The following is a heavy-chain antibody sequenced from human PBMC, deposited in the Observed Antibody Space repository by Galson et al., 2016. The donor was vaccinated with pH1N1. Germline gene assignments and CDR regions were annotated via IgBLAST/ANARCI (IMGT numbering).Heavy chain of an antibody. Sequence: SGAEVKKPGESLKISCKASGYSFTSQWIAWVRQVPGKGLEWVGVVNPGGSTIRYSPSFQGRVTISTDKSITTAYLQWISLRASDTATYYCARQYDFGDYRGDAFDIWGQGTMATVSS. D-gene: IGHD4-17*01. CDR3: ARQYDFGDYRGDAFDI. J-gene: IGHJ3*02. V-gene: IGHV5-51*03. CDR1: GYSFTSQW. CDR2: VNPGGSTI.